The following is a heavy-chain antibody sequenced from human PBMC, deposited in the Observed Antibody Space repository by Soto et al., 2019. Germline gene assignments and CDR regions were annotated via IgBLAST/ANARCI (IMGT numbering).Heavy chain of an antibody. CDR3: ARTLYSYGPRFDY. D-gene: IGHD5-18*01. Sequence: SETLSLTCTVSGGSISSYYWSWIRQPPGKGLEWIGYIYYSGSTNYNPSLKRRVTMSVDTSKNQFSLKLSSVTAVDLAVFYCARTLYSYGPRFDYWGQGTLVTVSS. V-gene: IGHV4-59*01. J-gene: IGHJ4*02. CDR1: GGSISSYY. CDR2: IYYSGST.